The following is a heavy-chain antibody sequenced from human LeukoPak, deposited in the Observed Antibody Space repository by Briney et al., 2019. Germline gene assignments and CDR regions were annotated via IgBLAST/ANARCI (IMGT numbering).Heavy chain of an antibody. Sequence: PSETLSLTCAVYGGSFSGYYWSWIRQPPGKVLEWIGEINHSGSTNYNPSLKSRVTISVDTSKNQFSLKLSSVTAADTAVYYCARGFAYYYDSSGYYYDYWGQGTLVTVSS. CDR3: ARGFAYYYDSSGYYYDY. D-gene: IGHD3-22*01. V-gene: IGHV4-34*01. CDR1: GGSFSGYY. CDR2: INHSGST. J-gene: IGHJ4*02.